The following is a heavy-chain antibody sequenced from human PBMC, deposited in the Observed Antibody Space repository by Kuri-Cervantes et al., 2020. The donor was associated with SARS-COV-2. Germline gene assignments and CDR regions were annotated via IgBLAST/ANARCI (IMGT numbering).Heavy chain of an antibody. D-gene: IGHD3-10*01. CDR1: GYTFTGYY. CDR3: ARDRSNVLLWFGELSYYYMGV. J-gene: IGHJ6*03. CDR2: INPNSGGT. V-gene: IGHV1-2*02. Sequence: ASVKVSCKASGYTFTGYYMHWVRQAPGQGLEWMGWINPNSGGTNYAQKFQGRVTMTRDTSISTAYMELSRLRSDDTAVYYCARDRSNVLLWFGELSYYYMGVWGKGTTVTVSS.